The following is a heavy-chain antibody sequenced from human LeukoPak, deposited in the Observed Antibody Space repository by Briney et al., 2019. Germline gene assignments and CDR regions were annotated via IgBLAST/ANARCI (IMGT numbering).Heavy chain of an antibody. CDR2: ISAYNGNT. Sequence: GASVKVSCKASGYTFSSYGISWVRQAPGQGLEWMGWISAYNGNTNYAQKLQGTVTMTTETSTSTAYMNLKSLRSDDTAVYYCARVIPSSSPLDYWGQGTLVSVSS. V-gene: IGHV1-18*01. J-gene: IGHJ4*02. CDR3: ARVIPSSSPLDY. CDR1: GYTFSSYG. D-gene: IGHD6-6*01.